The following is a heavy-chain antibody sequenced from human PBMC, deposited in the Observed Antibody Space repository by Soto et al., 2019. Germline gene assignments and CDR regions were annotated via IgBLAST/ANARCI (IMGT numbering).Heavy chain of an antibody. Sequence: QVQLQESGPGLVKPSQTLSLTCTVSVASISSGGYYWSWIHQHPGEGLEWIGYIYYSGSTSYNPSLKSRVTIAVDTSKNQFSLKLSSVTDADTAVYYCARESKYDTSGYPPWFAPWGQGTLVTVSS. V-gene: IGHV4-31*03. CDR3: ARESKYDTSGYPPWFAP. D-gene: IGHD3-22*01. CDR1: VASISSGGYY. J-gene: IGHJ5*02. CDR2: IYYSGST.